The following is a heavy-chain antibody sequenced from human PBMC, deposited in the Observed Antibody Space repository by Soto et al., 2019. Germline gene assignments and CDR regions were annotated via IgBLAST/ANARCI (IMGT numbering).Heavy chain of an antibody. CDR2: ISYDGSNK. V-gene: IGHV3-30-3*01. CDR3: ARAFREGSGYSAD. Sequence: PGGSLRLSCAASGFTFSSYAMHWVRQAPGKGLEWVAVISYDGSNKYYADSVKGRFTISRDNSKNTLYLQMNSLRAEDTAVYYCARAFREGSGYSADWGQGALVTVSS. D-gene: IGHD3-22*01. CDR1: GFTFSSYA. J-gene: IGHJ4*02.